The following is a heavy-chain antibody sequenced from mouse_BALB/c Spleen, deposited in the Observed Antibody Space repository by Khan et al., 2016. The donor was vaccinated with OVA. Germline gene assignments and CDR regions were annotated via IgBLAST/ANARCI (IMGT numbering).Heavy chain of an antibody. CDR2: ISSTGST. V-gene: IGHV3-2*02. CDR1: GYSITSDYA. CDR3: ARSPYYSYGYGFDY. J-gene: IGHJ4*01. Sequence: EVQLQESGPGLVKPSQSLSLTCTVTGYSITSDYAWNWIRQFPGNKLAWMGYISSTGSTSYNPSLKSRISITRDTSKNQFFLQLKSVTTEDTATXYCARSPYYSYGYGFDYWGGGTSGTVSP. D-gene: IGHD2-14*01.